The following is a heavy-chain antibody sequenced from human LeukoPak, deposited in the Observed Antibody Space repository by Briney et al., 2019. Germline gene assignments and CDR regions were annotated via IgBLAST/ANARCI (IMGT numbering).Heavy chain of an antibody. CDR1: GFTFSSYW. CDR3: ARDRTASGWLTYYFDY. Sequence: GGSLRLSCAASGFTFSSYWMSWVRQAPGKGLEWVANIDQYGRTKFYVDSVRGRFTTSRDNAQNSLFLQMNSLIAEDTAVHHCARDRTASGWLTYYFDYWGQGALVTVSS. J-gene: IGHJ4*02. CDR2: IDQYGRTK. D-gene: IGHD6-19*01. V-gene: IGHV3-7*01.